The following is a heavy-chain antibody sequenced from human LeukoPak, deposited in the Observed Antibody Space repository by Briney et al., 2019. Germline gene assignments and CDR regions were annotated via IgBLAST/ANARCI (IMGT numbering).Heavy chain of an antibody. CDR3: ARDKYGTTGWFDP. Sequence: SETLSLTCTVSGGSISSYYWSWIRQPPGKGLEWIGYIYYSGSTNYNPSHKSRVTISVDTSKNQFSLKLSSVTAADTAVYYCARDKYGTTGWFDPWGQGTLVTVSS. CDR1: GGSISSYY. J-gene: IGHJ5*02. D-gene: IGHD1-7*01. CDR2: IYYSGST. V-gene: IGHV4-59*01.